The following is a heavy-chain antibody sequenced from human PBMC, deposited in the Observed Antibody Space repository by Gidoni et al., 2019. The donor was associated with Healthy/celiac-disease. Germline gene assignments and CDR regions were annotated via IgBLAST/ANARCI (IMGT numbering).Heavy chain of an antibody. Sequence: EVTLVESGGGLVQPGGSLRLSCSASGFTLRSYDMQWVRQAPGNGLEYGSAISSNGGSTYYADSVKGRFTISRDNSKNTLYLQMSSLRAEDTAVYYCVKDNFGSGSFDYWGQGTLVTVSS. D-gene: IGHD3-10*01. CDR3: VKDNFGSGSFDY. J-gene: IGHJ4*02. CDR2: ISSNGGST. CDR1: GFTLRSYD. V-gene: IGHV3-64D*06.